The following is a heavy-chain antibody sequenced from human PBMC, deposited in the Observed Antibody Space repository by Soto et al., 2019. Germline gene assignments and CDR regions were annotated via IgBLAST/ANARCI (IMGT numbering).Heavy chain of an antibody. CDR2: INTGNGNT. D-gene: IGHD2-21*01. J-gene: IGHJ4*02. CDR3: AKGSKMWTPDY. CDR1: GYTFTDYA. V-gene: IGHV1-3*04. Sequence: QVQLVQSGAEVKKPGASVKVSCKASGYTFTDYAMHWVRQAPGQRLEWMGWINTGNGNTKYSQKFQGRVTITRDTSATTAYMELSSLRSEDTAVYYCAKGSKMWTPDYWGQGTLGTVSS.